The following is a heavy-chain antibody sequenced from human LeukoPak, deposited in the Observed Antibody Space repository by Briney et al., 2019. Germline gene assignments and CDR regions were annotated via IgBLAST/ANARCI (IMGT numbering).Heavy chain of an antibody. CDR1: GSFTGYLSMSYY. CDR2: IRHDGHT. D-gene: IGHD5-12*01. Sequence: SETLSLTCTVSGSFTGYLSMSYYWGWIRQPPGKGLEWIGSIRHDGHTYYNSSLKSQVTLSVDMSRNQFSLKFNSLTAADTALYYRARQVATKGEWAFDVWGQGTMVTVSS. CDR3: ARQVATKGEWAFDV. J-gene: IGHJ3*01. V-gene: IGHV4-38-2*02.